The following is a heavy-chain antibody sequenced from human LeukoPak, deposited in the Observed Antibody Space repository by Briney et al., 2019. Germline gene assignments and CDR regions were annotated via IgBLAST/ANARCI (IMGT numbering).Heavy chain of an antibody. D-gene: IGHD2-2*01. V-gene: IGHV3-7*01. Sequence: GGSLRLSCAASGFTFSSFWMNWVRQAPGKGLEWVANINQDGSEKFYVDSVKGRFTISRDNAKNSVYLQMNSLRAEDTAVYYCARGGGYCSSTSCYAGDYWGQGTLVTVSS. CDR1: GFTFSSFW. CDR2: INQDGSEK. CDR3: ARGGGYCSSTSCYAGDY. J-gene: IGHJ4*02.